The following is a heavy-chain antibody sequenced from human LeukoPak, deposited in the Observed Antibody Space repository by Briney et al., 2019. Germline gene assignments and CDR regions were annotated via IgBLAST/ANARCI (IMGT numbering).Heavy chain of an antibody. V-gene: IGHV3-15*07. CDR3: ATRDYFTKDPDY. CDR1: GFTFSNAW. Sequence: GGSLRLSCTASGFTFSNAWMSWVRQAPGKGLEWVGRLKSKTDGGTTDYAAPVKGRFTMSRDDSKNTLYLQMNSLKTEDTAVYYCATRDYFTKDPDYWGQGTLVTVSS. J-gene: IGHJ4*02. CDR2: LKSKTDGGTT. D-gene: IGHD3-10*01.